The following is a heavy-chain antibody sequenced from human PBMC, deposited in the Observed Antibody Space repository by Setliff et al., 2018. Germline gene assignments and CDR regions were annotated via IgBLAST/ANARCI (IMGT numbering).Heavy chain of an antibody. Sequence: GSLRLSCAASGFAFSYHSMNWVRQAPGKGLEWISHISRGSANIYYADSVKGRFTISRDNAQNSLYLQMNNLRPEDTAVYYCARAPPNRYSGSYEYFYIDVWGKGTTVTVSS. CDR1: GFAFSYHS. CDR3: ARAPPNRYSGSYEYFYIDV. D-gene: IGHD1-26*01. CDR2: ISRGSANI. V-gene: IGHV3-48*01. J-gene: IGHJ6*03.